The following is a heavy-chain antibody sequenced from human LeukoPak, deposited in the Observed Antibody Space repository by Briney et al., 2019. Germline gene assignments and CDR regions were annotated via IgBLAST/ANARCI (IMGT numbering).Heavy chain of an antibody. Sequence: GGSLRLSYAASGFTFRSYAMSWVRQAPGKGLEWVSVISGSGDSTYYADSVKGRFTISRDNAKNSLYLQMNSLRAEDTAVYYCAKEYYDSSGYYYDAFDIWGQGTMVTVSS. CDR2: ISGSGDST. J-gene: IGHJ3*02. CDR3: AKEYYDSSGYYYDAFDI. D-gene: IGHD3-22*01. V-gene: IGHV3-23*01. CDR1: GFTFRSYA.